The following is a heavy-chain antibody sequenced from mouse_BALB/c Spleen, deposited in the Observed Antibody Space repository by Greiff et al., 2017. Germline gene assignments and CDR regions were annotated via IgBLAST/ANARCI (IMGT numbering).Heavy chain of an antibody. Sequence: VQLQQPGAELVKPGASVKLSCKASGYTFTSYYMYWVKQRPGQGLEWIGGINPSNGGTNFNEKFKSKATLTVDKSSSTAYMQLSSLTSEDSAVYYCTRDRWADYWGQGTTLTVSS. CDR2: INPSNGGT. D-gene: IGHD1-1*02. CDR1: GYTFTSYY. J-gene: IGHJ2*01. V-gene: IGHV1S81*02. CDR3: TRDRWADY.